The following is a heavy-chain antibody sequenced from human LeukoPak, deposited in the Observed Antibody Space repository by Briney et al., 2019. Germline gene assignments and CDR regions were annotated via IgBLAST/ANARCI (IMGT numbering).Heavy chain of an antibody. Sequence: SETLSLTCTISGGSISNYYWNWIRQPPGKGLEWIGYIHYSGSTNYNPSLKSRVTISVDTSKNQFSLKLSSVTAADTAVYYCARDRGIAAAGIYYYYGMDVWGQGTTVTVSS. CDR1: GGSISNYY. V-gene: IGHV4-59*01. CDR2: IHYSGST. D-gene: IGHD6-13*01. CDR3: ARDRGIAAAGIYYYYGMDV. J-gene: IGHJ6*02.